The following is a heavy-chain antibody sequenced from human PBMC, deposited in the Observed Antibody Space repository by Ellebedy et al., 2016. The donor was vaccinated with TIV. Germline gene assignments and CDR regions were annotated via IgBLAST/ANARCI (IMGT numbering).Heavy chain of an antibody. CDR1: GYTFTNNW. D-gene: IGHD3-22*01. V-gene: IGHV5-51*01. CDR2: INPDDSDT. J-gene: IGHJ4*02. CDR3: ARFRTYNYEISGSFLFDF. Sequence: GESLKISCRASGYTFTNNWIAWVRQTPGKGLEWVSLINPDDSDTKYSPSFRGQVTVSADESISTAFLAWTSLRASDSATYFCARFRTYNYEISGSFLFDFWGQGTLLTVSS.